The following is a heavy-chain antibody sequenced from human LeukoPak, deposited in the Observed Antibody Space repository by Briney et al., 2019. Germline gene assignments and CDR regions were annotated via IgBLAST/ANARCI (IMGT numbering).Heavy chain of an antibody. J-gene: IGHJ6*02. Sequence: GASVKVSCKASGGTFSSYATSWVRQAPGQGLEWMGGIIPIFGTANYAQKFQGRVTITADESTSTAYMELSSLRSEDTAVYYCARVSSGSSPFHGYYYYGMDVWGQGTTVTVSS. D-gene: IGHD6-19*01. CDR2: IIPIFGTA. V-gene: IGHV1-69*13. CDR3: ARVSSGSSPFHGYYYYGMDV. CDR1: GGTFSSYA.